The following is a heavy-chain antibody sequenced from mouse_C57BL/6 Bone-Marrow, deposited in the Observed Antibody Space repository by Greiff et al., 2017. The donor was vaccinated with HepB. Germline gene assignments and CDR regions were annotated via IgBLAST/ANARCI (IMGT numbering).Heavy chain of an antibody. V-gene: IGHV5-9-1*02. J-gene: IGHJ3*01. CDR2: ISSGGDYI. Sequence: DVQLVESGEGLVKPGGSLKLSCAASGFTFSSYAMSWVRQTPEKRLEWVAYISSGGDYIYYADTVKGRFTISRDNARNTLYLQMSSLKSEDTAMYYCTRDYYGSSWAWFAYWGQGTLVTVSA. CDR3: TRDYYGSSWAWFAY. D-gene: IGHD1-1*01. CDR1: GFTFSSYA.